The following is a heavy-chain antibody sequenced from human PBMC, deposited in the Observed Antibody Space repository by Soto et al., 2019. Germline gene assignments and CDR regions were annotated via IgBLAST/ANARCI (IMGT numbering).Heavy chain of an antibody. J-gene: IGHJ3*02. CDR3: AREDTTTGTAFDI. CDR2: INPNSGGT. Sequence: ASVKVSCKASGYTFTGYYMHWVRQAPGQGLEWMGWINPNSGGTNYAQKFQGRVTMTRDTSISTAYMELSRLRSDDTAVYYCAREDTTTGTAFDIWGQGTMVTV. D-gene: IGHD4-17*01. CDR1: GYTFTGYY. V-gene: IGHV1-2*02.